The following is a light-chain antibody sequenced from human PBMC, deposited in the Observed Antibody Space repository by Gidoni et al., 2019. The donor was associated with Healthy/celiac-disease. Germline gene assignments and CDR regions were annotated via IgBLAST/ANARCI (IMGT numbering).Light chain of an antibody. CDR2: DTS. Sequence: DIQMTQSPSSLSASVGDRVTIPCQASQDISSYLNWYQQRPGRAPKLLIYDTSNLETGVPSRFSGSGSGTDFTFVISSLQPEDIATYYCQQYESLPLTFGGGTKVEIK. CDR1: QDISSY. J-gene: IGKJ4*01. V-gene: IGKV1-33*01. CDR3: QQYESLPLT.